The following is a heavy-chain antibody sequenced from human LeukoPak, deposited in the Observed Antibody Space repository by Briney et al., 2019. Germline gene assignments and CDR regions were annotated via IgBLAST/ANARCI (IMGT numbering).Heavy chain of an antibody. J-gene: IGHJ4*02. D-gene: IGHD6-13*01. CDR2: IDIDGSFT. CDR1: GFTVSTYW. V-gene: IGHV3-74*01. Sequence: GGSLRLSCAAAGFTVSTYWVHWVRRAPGKGLVLLSRIDIDGSFTTSADSVKGRFTISRDNAKNTLYLQMNSLRAEDTAVYYCANIGAAVASISGDYWGQGTLVTVSS. CDR3: ANIGAAVASISGDY.